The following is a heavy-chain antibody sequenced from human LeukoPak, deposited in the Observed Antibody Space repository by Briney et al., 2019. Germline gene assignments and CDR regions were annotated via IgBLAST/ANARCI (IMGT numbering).Heavy chain of an antibody. CDR3: ARVVTYYDFWSGYSKGTNWFDP. V-gene: IGHV4-30-2*01. D-gene: IGHD3-3*01. CDR1: GGSISSGGYS. Sequence: SETLSHTCAVSGGSISSGGYSWSWIRQPPGKGLEWIGYIYHSGSTYYNPSLKSRVTISVDRSKNQFSLKPSSVTAADTAVYYCARVVTYYDFWSGYSKGTNWFDPWGQGTLVTVSS. J-gene: IGHJ5*02. CDR2: IYHSGST.